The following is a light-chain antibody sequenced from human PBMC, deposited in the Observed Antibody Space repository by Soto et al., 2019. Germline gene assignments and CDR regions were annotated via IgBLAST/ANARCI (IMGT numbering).Light chain of an antibody. CDR1: SSNIARDT. Sequence: QSVLTQPPSASGTPGQRVTISCSGSSSNIARDTVNWYQQLPGTAPKLLIYSNNRRPSGVPDRFSGSKSGTSASLAISGLQSEDEADYYCASWDGSLNGWVFGGGTKVTVL. J-gene: IGLJ3*02. CDR2: SNN. CDR3: ASWDGSLNGWV. V-gene: IGLV1-44*01.